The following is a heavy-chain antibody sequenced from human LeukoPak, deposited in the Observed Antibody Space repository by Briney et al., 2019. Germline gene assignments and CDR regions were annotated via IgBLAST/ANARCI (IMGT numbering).Heavy chain of an antibody. Sequence: ASVKVSCKASGYTFTSYGISWVRQAPGQGLEWMGWISAYNGNTNHAQKLQGRVTMTTDTSTSTAYMELRSLRSDDTAVYYCARVRSQYGGDYFDYWGQGTLVTVSS. CDR1: GYTFTSYG. V-gene: IGHV1-18*01. D-gene: IGHD4-23*01. J-gene: IGHJ4*02. CDR3: ARVRSQYGGDYFDY. CDR2: ISAYNGNT.